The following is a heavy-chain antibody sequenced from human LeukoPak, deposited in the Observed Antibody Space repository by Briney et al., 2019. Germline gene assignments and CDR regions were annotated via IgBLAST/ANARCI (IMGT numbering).Heavy chain of an antibody. CDR1: GFTFSSYS. CDR3: ARGGSSLAFEFPDTAMVTSWYFDY. CDR2: ISSSSSYI. D-gene: IGHD5-18*01. J-gene: IGHJ4*02. V-gene: IGHV3-21*01. Sequence: GGSLRLSCAASGFTFSSYSMNWVRQAPGKGLEWVSSISSSSSYIYYADSVKGRFTISRDNAKNSLYLQMNSLRAEDTAAYYCARGGSSLAFEFPDTAMVTSWYFDYWGQGTLVTVSS.